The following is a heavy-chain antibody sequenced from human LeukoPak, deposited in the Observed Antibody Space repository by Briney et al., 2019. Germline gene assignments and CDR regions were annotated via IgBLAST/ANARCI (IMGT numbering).Heavy chain of an antibody. D-gene: IGHD6-6*01. CDR1: GYSFTSYW. Sequence: GESLKIPCKGSGYSFTSYWIGWVRQMPGKGLEWMGIIYPGDSDTRYSPSFQGQVTISADKSISTAYLQWSSLKASDTAMYYCARYRTFKGIAARPHNWFDPWGQGTLVTVSS. J-gene: IGHJ5*02. CDR2: IYPGDSDT. CDR3: ARYRTFKGIAARPHNWFDP. V-gene: IGHV5-51*01.